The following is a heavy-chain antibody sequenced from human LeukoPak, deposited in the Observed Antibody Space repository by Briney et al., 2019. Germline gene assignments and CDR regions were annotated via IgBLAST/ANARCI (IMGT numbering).Heavy chain of an antibody. J-gene: IGHJ4*02. CDR1: GGSISSYY. D-gene: IGHD3-9*01. CDR2: IYYSGRT. V-gene: IGHV4-39*07. Sequence: SETLFLTCTVSGGSISSYYWSWIRQPPGKGLEWIESIYYSGRTYYNPSLKSRVTISVDTSKNQFSLKLSSVTAADTAVYYCARVGNYDILTGYYKAYFDYWGQGTLVTVSS. CDR3: ARVGNYDILTGYYKAYFDY.